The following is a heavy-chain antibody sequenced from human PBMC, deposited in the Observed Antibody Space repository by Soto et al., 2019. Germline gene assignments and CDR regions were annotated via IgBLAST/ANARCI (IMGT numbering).Heavy chain of an antibody. V-gene: IGHV3-15*01. Sequence: GGSLRLSCAASGSTFSNAWMSWVRQAPGKGLEWVGRIKSKTDGGTTDYAAPVKGRFTISRDDSKNTLYLQMNSLKTEDTDVYYCPPFSAWYYYDISDPFDYWGQGTLVTVSS. CDR2: IKSKTDGGTT. J-gene: IGHJ4*02. D-gene: IGHD3-22*01. CDR1: GSTFSNAW. CDR3: PPFSAWYYYDISDPFDY.